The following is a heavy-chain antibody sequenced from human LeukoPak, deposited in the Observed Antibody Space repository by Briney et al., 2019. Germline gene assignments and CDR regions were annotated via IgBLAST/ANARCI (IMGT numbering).Heavy chain of an antibody. CDR1: GFTFSSYS. D-gene: IGHD1-7*01. CDR2: ISSSSSYI. V-gene: IGHV3-21*01. J-gene: IGHJ4*02. Sequence: GGSLRLSCAASGFTFSSYSMNWVRQAPGKGLEWVSSISSSSSYIYYADSVKGRFTISRDNAKNSLYLQMSSLRAEDTAVYYCARAHNWKYGSFDFWGQGTLVTVSS. CDR3: ARAHNWKYGSFDF.